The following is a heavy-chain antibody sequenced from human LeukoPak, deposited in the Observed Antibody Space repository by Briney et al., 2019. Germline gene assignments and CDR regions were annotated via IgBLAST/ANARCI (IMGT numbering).Heavy chain of an antibody. V-gene: IGHV3-53*04. J-gene: IGHJ4*02. CDR1: GFTFSSYA. CDR3: ARMAYYYDSSGYYPTTFDY. CDR2: IYSGGST. Sequence: GGSLRLSCAASGFTFSSYAMSWVRQAPGKGLEWVSVIYSGGSTYYADSVKGRFTISRHNSKNTLYLQMNSLRAEDTAVYYCARMAYYYDSSGYYPTTFDYWGQGTLVTVSS. D-gene: IGHD3-22*01.